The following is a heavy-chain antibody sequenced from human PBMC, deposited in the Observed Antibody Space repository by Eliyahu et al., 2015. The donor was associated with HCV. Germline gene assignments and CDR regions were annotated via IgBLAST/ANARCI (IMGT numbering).Heavy chain of an antibody. CDR2: ITSTSYTI. CDR3: ARRGGDNNPRAYSMDV. Sequence: EVQLVESGGGLVQPGGSLRLSCAASGFTFSSFDMNWVRQAPGKGLEWVSHITSTSYTIYYADSVKGRFTISRDSAKNSLYLQMNSLRAEDTAVYYCARRGGDNNPRAYSMDVWGQGTTVTVSS. V-gene: IGHV3-48*01. J-gene: IGHJ6*02. CDR1: GFTFSSFD. D-gene: IGHD1-14*01.